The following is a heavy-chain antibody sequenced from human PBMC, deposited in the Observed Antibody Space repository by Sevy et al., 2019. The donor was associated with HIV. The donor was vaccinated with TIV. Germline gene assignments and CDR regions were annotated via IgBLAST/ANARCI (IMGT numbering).Heavy chain of an antibody. J-gene: IGHJ4*02. D-gene: IGHD1-26*01. V-gene: IGHV2-5*01. CDR1: GFSLSTSGVG. CDR3: AHTGRWELLSY. Sequence: SGPTLVKPTQTLTLTCTFSGFSLSTSGVGVGWIRQPPGKALEWLALIYWNDDKRYSPNMKSRLTITKVTSKNQVVLTMTNMDPVDTATYYCAHTGRWELLSYWGQGTLVTVSS. CDR2: IYWNDDK.